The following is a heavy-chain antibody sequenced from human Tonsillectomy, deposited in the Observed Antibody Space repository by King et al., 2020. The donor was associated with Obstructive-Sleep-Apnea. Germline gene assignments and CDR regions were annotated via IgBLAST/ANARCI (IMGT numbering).Heavy chain of an antibody. CDR1: GFTFSSYS. CDR3: ARGEQWLVLGNYYYGMDV. V-gene: IGHV3-21*01. D-gene: IGHD6-19*01. J-gene: IGHJ6*02. Sequence: VQLVESGGGLVKPGGSLRLSCAASGFTFSSYSMNWVRQAPGKGLEWVSSISSSSSYIYYADSVKGRFTISRDNAKNSLYLQMKRLRAEDTAVYYCARGEQWLVLGNYYYGMDVWGQGTTVTVSS. CDR2: ISSSSSYI.